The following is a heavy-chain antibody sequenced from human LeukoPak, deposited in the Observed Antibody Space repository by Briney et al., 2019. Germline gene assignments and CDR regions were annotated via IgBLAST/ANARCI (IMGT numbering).Heavy chain of an antibody. CDR2: ISSYNGNT. CDR3: AGGVTMLRGVTPLFDY. V-gene: IGHV1-18*01. J-gene: IGHJ4*02. CDR1: GYTFTIYD. D-gene: IGHD3-10*01. Sequence: ASVKVSCKASGYTFTIYDISWVRQAPGQGLEWMGWISSYNGNTNYAQKLQGRVTMTTDTSTSTAYMELRSLRSDDTAVYYCAGGVTMLRGVTPLFDYWGQGTLVTVSS.